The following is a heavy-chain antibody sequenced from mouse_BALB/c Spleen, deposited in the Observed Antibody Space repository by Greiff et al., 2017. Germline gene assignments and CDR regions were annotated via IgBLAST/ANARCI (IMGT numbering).Heavy chain of an antibody. D-gene: IGHD4-1*01. Sequence: VQPQPSGAELVKPGASVKLSCTASGFNLKDTYMHWVKQRPEQGLEWIGRIDPANGNTKYDPKFQGKATITADTSSNTAYLQRSSLTSEDTAVYYCARSNRESFDYWGQGTTLTVSS. CDR3: ARSNRESFDY. J-gene: IGHJ2*01. V-gene: IGHV14-3*02. CDR2: IDPANGNT. CDR1: GFNLKDTY.